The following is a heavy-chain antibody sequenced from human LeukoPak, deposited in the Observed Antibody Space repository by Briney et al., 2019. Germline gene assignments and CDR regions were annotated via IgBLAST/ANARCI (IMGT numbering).Heavy chain of an antibody. J-gene: IGHJ4*02. CDR2: ISGSGGST. V-gene: IGHV3-23*01. Sequence: GGSLRLSCAASGLTFSSYAMSWVRQAPGKGLEWVSAISGSGGSTYYADSVKGRFTISRDNSKNTLYLKMNSLRAEDTAVCYCAKDILMVRGVIIYWDYFDYWGQGTLVTVSS. D-gene: IGHD3-10*01. CDR1: GLTFSSYA. CDR3: AKDILMVRGVIIYWDYFDY.